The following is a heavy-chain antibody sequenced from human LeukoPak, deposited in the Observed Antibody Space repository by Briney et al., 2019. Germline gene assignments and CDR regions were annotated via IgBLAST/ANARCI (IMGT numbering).Heavy chain of an antibody. CDR2: IGVTGDT. CDR1: GFTFSKDD. J-gene: IGHJ2*01. Sequence: PGGSLRLACAASGFTFSKDDFHWVRQAPGKGLEWVAAIGVTGDTYYTDSVKGRFPISRDDAANSLYLHMRRLRAGDTALYYCTKEFCGSRAACAGGSYYDFWGRGALVTVSS. D-gene: IGHD2-15*01. V-gene: IGHV3-13*01. CDR3: TKEFCGSRAACAGGSYYDF.